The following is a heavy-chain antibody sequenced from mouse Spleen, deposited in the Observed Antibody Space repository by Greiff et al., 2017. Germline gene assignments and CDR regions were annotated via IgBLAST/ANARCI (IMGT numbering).Heavy chain of an antibody. CDR1: GFTFSSYA. Sequence: EVKVVESGGGLVKLGGSLKLSCAASGFTFSSYAMSWVRQTPEKRLEWVATISSGGGNTYYPDSVKGRFTISRDNAKNTLYLQMSSLKSEDTAMYYCARRHGNSYAMDYWGQGTSVTVSS. J-gene: IGHJ4*01. D-gene: IGHD2-1*01. V-gene: IGHV5-9*04. CDR3: ARRHGNSYAMDY. CDR2: ISSGGGNT.